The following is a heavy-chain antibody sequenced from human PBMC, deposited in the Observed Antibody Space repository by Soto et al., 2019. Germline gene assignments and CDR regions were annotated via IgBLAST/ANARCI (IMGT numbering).Heavy chain of an antibody. CDR2: INHSGST. J-gene: IGHJ6*03. Sequence: SETLSLTCAVYGGSFSGYYWSWIRQPPGKGLEWSGEINHSGSTNYNPSLKSRVTISVDTSKNQFSLKLSSVTAADTAVYYCARVERYFVSGSHYYYYYMDCWGKGTTVTVSS. V-gene: IGHV4-34*01. CDR1: GGSFSGYY. CDR3: ARVERYFVSGSHYYYYYMDC. D-gene: IGHD3-10*01.